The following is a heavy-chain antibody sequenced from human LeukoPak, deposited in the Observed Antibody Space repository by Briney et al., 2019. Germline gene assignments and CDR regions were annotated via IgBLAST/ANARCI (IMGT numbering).Heavy chain of an antibody. D-gene: IGHD4/OR15-4a*01. J-gene: IGHJ4*02. Sequence: PGGSLRLSCAASGFTFSSAWMRWVRQAPGKGLEWVGRIKGKTDGGTTDYAAPVKGRFTISRDDSKNTLYLQMNSLKTEDTAVYYCATDGAGRPDRGSPPYYFDYWGQGTLVTVSS. CDR3: ATDGAGRPDRGSPPYYFDY. CDR2: IKGKTDGGTT. V-gene: IGHV3-15*01. CDR1: GFTFSSAW.